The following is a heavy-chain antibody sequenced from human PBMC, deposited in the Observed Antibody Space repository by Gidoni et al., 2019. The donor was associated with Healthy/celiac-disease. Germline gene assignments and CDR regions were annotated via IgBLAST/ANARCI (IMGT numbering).Heavy chain of an antibody. CDR1: GFTFSSFD. CDR2: ISYDGSNK. J-gene: IGHJ6*02. D-gene: IGHD2-21*02. Sequence: QVQLVESGGGVVQPGRSLRLSCAASGFTFSSFDMHWVRQAPGKGLEWVAVISYDGSNKYYADSVKGRFTISRDNSKNTLYLQMNSLRAEDTAVYYCAKVHQGRDSPVLGQGTTVTVSS. CDR3: AKVHQGRDSPV. V-gene: IGHV3-30*18.